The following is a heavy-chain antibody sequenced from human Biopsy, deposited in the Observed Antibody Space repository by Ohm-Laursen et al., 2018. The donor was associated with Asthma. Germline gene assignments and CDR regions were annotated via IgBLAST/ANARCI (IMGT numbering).Heavy chain of an antibody. D-gene: IGHD5/OR15-5a*01. V-gene: IGHV1-69*06. Sequence: SSVKVSCKASGGIFGDYAISWVRQAPGLGLEWMGGISPIFGSSNYAQRFQGRVTITADIFTRTVYMELSGLRFDDTAIYYCARPSPNRDIVYDYYHMDVWGQGTTVIVSS. CDR2: ISPIFGSS. CDR1: GGIFGDYA. J-gene: IGHJ6*02. CDR3: ARPSPNRDIVYDYYHMDV.